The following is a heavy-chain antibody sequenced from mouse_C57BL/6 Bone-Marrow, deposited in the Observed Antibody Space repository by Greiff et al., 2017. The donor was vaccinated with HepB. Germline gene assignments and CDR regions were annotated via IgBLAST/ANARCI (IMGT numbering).Heavy chain of an antibody. Sequence: QVQLQQSGAELVRPGTSVKVSCKASGYAFTNYLIEWVKQRPGQGLEWIGVINPGSGGTNYNEKFKGKATLTADKSSSTAYMQLSSLTSEDSAVYFCARGLGLWYFDVWGTGTTVTVSS. CDR2: INPGSGGT. J-gene: IGHJ1*03. D-gene: IGHD3-1*01. CDR1: GYAFTNYL. CDR3: ARGLGLWYFDV. V-gene: IGHV1-54*01.